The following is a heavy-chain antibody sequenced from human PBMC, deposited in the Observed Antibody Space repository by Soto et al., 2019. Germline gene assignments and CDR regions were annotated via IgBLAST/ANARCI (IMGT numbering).Heavy chain of an antibody. V-gene: IGHV3-30-3*01. CDR3: ARDGNWRLDY. D-gene: IGHD1-1*01. CDR1: GFTFRNHA. CDR2: ISYDASNK. Sequence: GGPLRLSCAASGFTFRNHAMHWVRQAPGKGLEWVAVISYDASNKFYADSVKGRFTISRDNSKNTLYLQMNSLRAEDTAVYYCARDGNWRLDYWGQGALVTVSS. J-gene: IGHJ4*02.